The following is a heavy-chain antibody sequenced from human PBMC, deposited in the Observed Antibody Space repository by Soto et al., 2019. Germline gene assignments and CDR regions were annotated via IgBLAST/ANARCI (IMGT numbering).Heavy chain of an antibody. CDR2: ISGSGGST. Sequence: LRLSCAASGFTFSSYAMSWVRQAPGKGLEWVSAISGSGGSTYYADSVKGRFTISRDNSKNTLYLQMNSLRAEDTAVYYCAKSQQLVYYFDYWGQGTLVTVSS. V-gene: IGHV3-23*01. CDR3: AKSQQLVYYFDY. J-gene: IGHJ4*02. D-gene: IGHD6-13*01. CDR1: GFTFSSYA.